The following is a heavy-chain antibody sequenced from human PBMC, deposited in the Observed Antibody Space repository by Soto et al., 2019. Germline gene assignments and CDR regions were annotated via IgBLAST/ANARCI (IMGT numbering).Heavy chain of an antibody. J-gene: IGHJ5*02. CDR3: AKDAVSGDGVWLLDS. D-gene: IGHD4-17*01. CDR1: GFTFRSYA. Sequence: VGSVRLSCAASGFTFRSYAMSWARQAPGKGLEWVSSLLRSGSSTYYADSVKGRFTISSDISANSLYLQMDSLRAEDTAVYYCAKDAVSGDGVWLLDSWGQGTVVTVSS. V-gene: IGHV3-23*01. CDR2: LLRSGSST.